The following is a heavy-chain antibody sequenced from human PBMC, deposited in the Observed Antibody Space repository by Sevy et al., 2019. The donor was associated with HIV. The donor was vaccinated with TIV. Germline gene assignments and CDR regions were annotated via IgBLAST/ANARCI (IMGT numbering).Heavy chain of an antibody. CDR2: ISHDGINE. V-gene: IGHV3-30*18. CDR3: ANAYSGSYSHSHLYALDV. Sequence: GESLKISCTGSGFSFSYYGIHWVRQAPGKGLDWVALISHDGINEYYADSVKGRFTISRDNSRNTVYLEMNSLRNEDTAIYFCANAYSGSYSHSHLYALDVWGQGTTVTVSS. CDR1: GFSFSYYG. D-gene: IGHD1-26*01. J-gene: IGHJ6*02.